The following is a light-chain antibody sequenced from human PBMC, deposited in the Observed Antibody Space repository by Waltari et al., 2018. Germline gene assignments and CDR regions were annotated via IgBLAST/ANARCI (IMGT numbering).Light chain of an antibody. J-gene: IGKJ1*01. CDR3: QKYGTLPAT. CDR1: QSVSRY. V-gene: IGKV3-20*01. CDR2: EAS. Sequence: EIVLTQSPGTLSLSPGERATLSCRASQSVSRYLAWYQQKPGQAPRLLIYEASRRATGIPDRFSGRGSGTDFTLTISRLEPEDFAVYYCQKYGTLPATFGQGTKVEIK.